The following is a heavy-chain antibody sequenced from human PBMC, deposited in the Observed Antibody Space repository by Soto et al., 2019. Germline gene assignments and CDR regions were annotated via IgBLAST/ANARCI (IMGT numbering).Heavy chain of an antibody. Sequence: GGSLRLSCTASGFTFGDYAMSWFRQAPGKGLEWVGFIRSKAYGGTTEYAASVKGRLTISRDDSKSIAYLQMNSLKTEDTAVYYCTRTRREIVVVPAAKEPAFDIWGQGTMVTVSS. D-gene: IGHD2-2*01. CDR3: TRTRREIVVVPAAKEPAFDI. V-gene: IGHV3-49*03. CDR2: IRSKAYGGTT. CDR1: GFTFGDYA. J-gene: IGHJ3*02.